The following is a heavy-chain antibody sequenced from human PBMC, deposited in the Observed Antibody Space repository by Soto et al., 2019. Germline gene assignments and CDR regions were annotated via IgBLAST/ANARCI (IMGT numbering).Heavy chain of an antibody. J-gene: IGHJ4*02. CDR3: ARLDDYGDYVDY. D-gene: IGHD4-17*01. V-gene: IGHV4-39*07. CDR1: GGSISSSSYY. CDR2: IYYSGST. Sequence: SETLSLTCTVSGGSISSSSYYWGWIRQPPGKGLEWIGSIYYSGSTYYNQSLKSQVTISVDKSKNQFSLKLSSVTAADTAVYYCARLDDYGDYVDYWGQGTLVT.